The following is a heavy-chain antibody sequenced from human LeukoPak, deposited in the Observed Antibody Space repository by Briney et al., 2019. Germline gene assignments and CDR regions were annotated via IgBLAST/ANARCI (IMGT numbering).Heavy chain of an antibody. J-gene: IGHJ4*02. CDR3: ARTRKRYYYDSSGHFDY. D-gene: IGHD3-22*01. CDR2: IIPIFGTA. CDR1: GYTFTSYG. V-gene: IGHV1-69*13. Sequence: SVKVSCKASGYTFTSYGISWVRQAPGQGLEWMGGIIPIFGTANYAQKFQGRVTITADESTSTAYMELSSLRSEDTAVYYCARTRKRYYYDSSGHFDYWGQGTLVTVSS.